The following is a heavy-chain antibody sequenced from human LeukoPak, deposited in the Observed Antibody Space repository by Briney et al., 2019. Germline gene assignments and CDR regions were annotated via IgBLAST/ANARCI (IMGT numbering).Heavy chain of an antibody. CDR2: ISAYNGNT. CDR3: ARDSDFWSGYSTDYYFDY. V-gene: IGHV1-18*01. Sequence: GASVKVSCKASGYTFTSYGISWVRQAPGQGLEWMGWISAYNGNTNYAQKLQGRVTMTTDTSTSTAYRELRSLRSDDTAVYYCARDSDFWSGYSTDYYFDYWGQGTLVTVSS. D-gene: IGHD3-3*01. J-gene: IGHJ4*02. CDR1: GYTFTSYG.